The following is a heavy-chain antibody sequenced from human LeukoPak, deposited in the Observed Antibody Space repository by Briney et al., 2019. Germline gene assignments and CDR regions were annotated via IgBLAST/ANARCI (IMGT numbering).Heavy chain of an antibody. CDR2: VYTSGST. V-gene: IGHV4-61*02. D-gene: IGHD2-21*02. CDR3: ARDLAFCGGDCHDLYDAFDV. Sequence: SETLSLNCTVSSCSINSGSYYWNSLGQSPGKGLKWIGRVYTSGSTSYNASLKSRITISLDRSKYNYSLKLSSLTAADTAVYYCARDLAFCGGDCHDLYDAFDVWGRGTLVTVSS. CDR1: SCSINSGSYY. J-gene: IGHJ3*01.